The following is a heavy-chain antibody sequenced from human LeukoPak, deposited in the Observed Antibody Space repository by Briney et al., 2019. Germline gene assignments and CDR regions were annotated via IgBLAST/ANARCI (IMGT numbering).Heavy chain of an antibody. CDR2: IYYGGST. J-gene: IGHJ4*02. Sequence: PSETLSLTCTVSGDSISSYYWSWIRQPPGKRVEWFGYIYYGGSTNYNPPLKSRVTMSIDTSKNQLSLRLSSVTAADTAVYYCAKAKKTVAGFFDYWGQGTLVTVSS. V-gene: IGHV4-59*01. CDR3: AKAKKTVAGFFDY. D-gene: IGHD6-19*01. CDR1: GDSISSYY.